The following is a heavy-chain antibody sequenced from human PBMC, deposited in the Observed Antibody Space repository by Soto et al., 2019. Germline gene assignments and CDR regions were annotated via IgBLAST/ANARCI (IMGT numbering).Heavy chain of an antibody. CDR3: AKDRGSIVVVPAASVFDY. V-gene: IGHV3-23*01. J-gene: IGHJ4*02. CDR1: GFTFSSYA. Sequence: GGSLRLSCAASGFTFSSYAMSWVRQAPGKGLEWVSAISGSGGSTYYADSVKGRFTISRDNSKNTLYLQMNSLRAEDTAVYYCAKDRGSIVVVPAASVFDYWGQGTLVTVSS. CDR2: ISGSGGST. D-gene: IGHD2-2*01.